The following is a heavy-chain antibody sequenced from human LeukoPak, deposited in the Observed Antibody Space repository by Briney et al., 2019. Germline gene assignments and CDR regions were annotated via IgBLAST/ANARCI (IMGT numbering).Heavy chain of an antibody. D-gene: IGHD6-19*01. CDR1: GFTFSSYA. Sequence: GGSLRLSCAVSGFTFSSYAMSWVRQAPGKGLEWVSAISGSGGSTYYADSVKGRFTISRDNSKNTLYLQMNSLRAEDTAVYYCAKERARGWYAVRAFDIWGQGTMVTVSS. CDR3: AKERARGWYAVRAFDI. V-gene: IGHV3-23*01. CDR2: ISGSGGST. J-gene: IGHJ3*02.